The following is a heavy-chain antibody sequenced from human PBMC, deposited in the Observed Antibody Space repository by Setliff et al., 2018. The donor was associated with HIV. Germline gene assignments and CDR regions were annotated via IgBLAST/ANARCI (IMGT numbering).Heavy chain of an antibody. V-gene: IGHV4-59*08. D-gene: IGHD1-1*01. CDR1: GGSISSFY. CDR3: ARHAPRNHDLAGVFYPYYMDV. CDR2: IYDSGST. Sequence: SETLSLTCTVSGGSISSFYWSWIRQPPGKGLEWIGYIYDSGSTSYNPSLKSRATISVDTSKTQFSLKLSSVTAADTAVYYCARHAPRNHDLAGVFYPYYMDVWGKGTTVTVSS. J-gene: IGHJ6*03.